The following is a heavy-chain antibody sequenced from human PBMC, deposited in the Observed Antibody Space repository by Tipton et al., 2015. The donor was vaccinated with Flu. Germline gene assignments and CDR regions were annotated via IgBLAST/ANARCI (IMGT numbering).Heavy chain of an antibody. CDR3: AKGYYDSSGYYPYFDY. Sequence: SLRLSCAASGFTFSSYAMSWVRQAPGKGLEWVSAISGSGGSTYYADSVKGRFTISRDNSKNTLYLQMNSLRAEDTAVYYCAKGYYDSSGYYPYFDYWGQGTLVTVSS. J-gene: IGHJ4*02. CDR1: GFTFSSYA. CDR2: ISGSGGST. V-gene: IGHV3-23*01. D-gene: IGHD3-22*01.